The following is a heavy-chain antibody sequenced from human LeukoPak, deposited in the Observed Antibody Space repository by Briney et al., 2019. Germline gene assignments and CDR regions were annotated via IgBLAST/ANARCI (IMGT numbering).Heavy chain of an antibody. CDR3: ARDDLDYSVHYGMDV. V-gene: IGHV4-4*07. Sequence: SETLSLTCSVSGGSISSYYWSWIRQPAGKGLEWIWRVHRSGDTNYNPSLKSRLTMSVETSKNQISLRLRSVSAADTAVYYCARDDLDYSVHYGMDVWGQETTVTVSS. CDR1: GGSISSYY. CDR2: VHRSGDT. J-gene: IGHJ6*02. D-gene: IGHD4/OR15-4a*01.